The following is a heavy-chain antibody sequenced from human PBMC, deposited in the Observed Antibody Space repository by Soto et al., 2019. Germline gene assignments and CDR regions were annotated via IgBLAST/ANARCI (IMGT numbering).Heavy chain of an antibody. D-gene: IGHD1-26*01. V-gene: IGHV3-23*01. CDR2: ISGSGGNT. Sequence: DVQLLESGGDLVQPGGSLRLSCAASGLIFSEYAMSWVRQAPGKGLECVACISGSGGNTFYADSVKGRFTISRDNSKNSLSLHMNSLRVDDTAVYFCAKDRFGIVGHVDYCGQGTLVTVSS. CDR3: AKDRFGIVGHVDY. CDR1: GLIFSEYA. J-gene: IGHJ4*02.